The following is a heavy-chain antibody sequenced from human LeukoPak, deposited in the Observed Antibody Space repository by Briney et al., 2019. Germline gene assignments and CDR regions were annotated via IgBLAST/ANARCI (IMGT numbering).Heavy chain of an antibody. CDR1: GFSFSTYS. D-gene: IGHD3-22*01. V-gene: IGHV3-21*01. Sequence: GGSLRLSCAASGFSFSTYSINWVRQAPGKGLEWVSSISSSSSYIYYADSVKGRFTISRDNAKNSLYLQMNSLRAEDTAVYYCARDEGYYYDSSGYYDYWGQGTLVTVSS. J-gene: IGHJ4*02. CDR3: ARDEGYYYDSSGYYDY. CDR2: ISSSSSYI.